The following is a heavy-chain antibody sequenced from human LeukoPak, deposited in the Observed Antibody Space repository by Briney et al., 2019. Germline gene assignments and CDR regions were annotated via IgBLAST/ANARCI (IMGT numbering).Heavy chain of an antibody. D-gene: IGHD2-2*01. CDR3: ARDEYQLLLGDAFGI. CDR1: GFTFSSYS. J-gene: IGHJ3*02. CDR2: ISSSSSTI. Sequence: GGPLRLSCAASGFTFSSYSMNWVRQAPGKGLEWVSYISSSSSTIYYADSVKGRFTISRDNAKNSLYLQLNSLRAEDTAVYYCARDEYQLLLGDAFGIWGQRTMVTVSS. V-gene: IGHV3-48*01.